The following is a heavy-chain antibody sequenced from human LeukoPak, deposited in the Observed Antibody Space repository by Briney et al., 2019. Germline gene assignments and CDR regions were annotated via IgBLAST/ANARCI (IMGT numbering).Heavy chain of an antibody. CDR2: IYPGDSDT. V-gene: IGHV5-51*01. CDR1: GYSFTNYW. Sequence: LGESLKISCKGSGYSFTNYWIGWVRQMPGKGLEWMGVIYPGDSDTRDSPSFQGQVTFSADKSINTAYLQWSSLTASDTAMYYCARRGRYYSDGSGSLEAFDIWGQGTMVTVSS. CDR3: ARRGRYYSDGSGSLEAFDI. J-gene: IGHJ3*02. D-gene: IGHD3-22*01.